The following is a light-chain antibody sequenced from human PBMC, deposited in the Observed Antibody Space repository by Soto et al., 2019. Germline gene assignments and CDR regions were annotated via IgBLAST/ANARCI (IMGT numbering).Light chain of an antibody. CDR3: CSYAGSYTVI. V-gene: IGLV2-11*01. J-gene: IGLJ2*01. CDR1: SSDVGGYNF. Sequence: QSVLTQPRSVSGSPGQSVTISCTGTSSDVGGYNFVSWYQHHPGKAHKLMIYDVSKRPSGVPDRFYGSKSGNTASLTISGLQAEDEADYYCCSYAGSYTVIFGGGNKVTVL. CDR2: DVS.